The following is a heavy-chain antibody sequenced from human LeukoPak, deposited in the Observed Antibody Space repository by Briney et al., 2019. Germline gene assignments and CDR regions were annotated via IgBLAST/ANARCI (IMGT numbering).Heavy chain of an antibody. CDR3: ARAKRDYDSSGYYQSAFDI. CDR1: GYTFTGYY. V-gene: IGHV1-2*06. CDR2: INPNSGGT. D-gene: IGHD3-22*01. Sequence: ASVKVSCKASGYTFTGYYMHWVRQAPGQGLEWIGRINPNSGGTNYAQKFQGRVTMTRDTSISTAYMELSRLRSDDTAVYYCARAKRDYDSSGYYQSAFDIWGQGTMVTVSS. J-gene: IGHJ3*02.